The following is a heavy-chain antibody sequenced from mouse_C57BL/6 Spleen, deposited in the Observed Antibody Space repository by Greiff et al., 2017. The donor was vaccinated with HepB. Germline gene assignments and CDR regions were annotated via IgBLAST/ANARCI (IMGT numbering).Heavy chain of an antibody. CDR2: IYPGDGDT. CDR3: ARGKDTTVEDY. J-gene: IGHJ4*01. V-gene: IGHV1-80*01. Sequence: QVQLQQSGAELVKPGASVKISCKASGYAFSSYWMNWVKQRPGKGLEWIGQIYPGDGDTNYNGKFKGKATLTADKSSSTAYMQLSSLTSADSAVSYCARGKDTTVEDYWGQGTSVTVSS. CDR1: GYAFSSYW. D-gene: IGHD1-1*01.